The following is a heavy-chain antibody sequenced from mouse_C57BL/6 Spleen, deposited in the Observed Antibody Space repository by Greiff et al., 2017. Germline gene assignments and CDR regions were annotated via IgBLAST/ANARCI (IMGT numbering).Heavy chain of an antibody. CDR2: IYPGSGNT. Sequence: QVQLQQSGAELVRPGASVKLSCKASGYTFTDYYINWVKQRPGQGLEWIARIYPGSGNTSYNEKFKGKATLTAEKSSSTAYMQLSSLTSEDSAVYFCARGGTTVVATRYFDVWGTGTTVTVSS. CDR1: GYTFTDYY. V-gene: IGHV1-76*01. J-gene: IGHJ1*03. CDR3: ARGGTTVVATRYFDV. D-gene: IGHD1-1*01.